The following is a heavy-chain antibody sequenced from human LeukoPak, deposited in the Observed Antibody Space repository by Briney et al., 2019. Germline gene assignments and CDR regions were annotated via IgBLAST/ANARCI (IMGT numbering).Heavy chain of an antibody. J-gene: IGHJ4*02. CDR1: GFTFSSYN. CDR2: ISSSGTI. D-gene: IGHD6-13*01. CDR3: ARGVAAAGRLVDY. V-gene: IGHV3-48*02. Sequence: GGSLRLSCAASGFTFSSYNMNWVRQAPGKGLEWVSYISSSGTIYYADSVKGRFTISRDNAKNSLYLQMNSLRDEDTAVYYCARGVAAAGRLVDYWGQGTLVTVSS.